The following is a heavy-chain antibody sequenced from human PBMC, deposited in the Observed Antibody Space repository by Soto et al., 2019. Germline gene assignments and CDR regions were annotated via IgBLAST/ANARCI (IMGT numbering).Heavy chain of an antibody. D-gene: IGHD3-22*01. V-gene: IGHV3-11*06. J-gene: IGHJ4*02. CDR2: ISSSSSYT. CDR1: GFTFSDYY. CDR3: ARVTLDSSGYYSGDY. Sequence: PGGSLRLSCAASGFTFSDYYMSWIRQAPGKGLKWVSYISSSSSYTNYADSVKGRFTISRDNAKNSLYLQMNSLRAEDTAVYYCARVTLDSSGYYSGDYWGQGTLVTVSS.